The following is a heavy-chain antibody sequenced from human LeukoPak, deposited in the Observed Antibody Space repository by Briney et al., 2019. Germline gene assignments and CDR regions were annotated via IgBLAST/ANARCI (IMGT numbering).Heavy chain of an antibody. J-gene: IGHJ5*02. D-gene: IGHD3-3*01. Sequence: TSETLSLTSTVSGFSISSYYWSWIRQPPGKGLEWFGDIYYSGSTNYNPSLKSRVTISVDTSKNQFSLKLSSVTAADTAVYYCARDFWSGYQTLWFDPWGQGTLVTVSS. CDR1: GFSISSYY. V-gene: IGHV4-59*01. CDR3: ARDFWSGYQTLWFDP. CDR2: IYYSGST.